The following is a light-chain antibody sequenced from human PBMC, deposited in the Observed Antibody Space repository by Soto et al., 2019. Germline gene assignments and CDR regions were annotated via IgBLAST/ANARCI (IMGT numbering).Light chain of an antibody. V-gene: IGKV1-39*01. Sequence: DFQMTQSPSSLSASVGDRVTITCRASQSISSYLNWYQQKPGKAPKLLIYAASSLQSGVPSRFSRSGSRTDFTLTISSLQPEDFATYYRQQTYSSLYTFGQGTELEIK. CDR2: AAS. CDR1: QSISSY. CDR3: QQTYSSLYT. J-gene: IGKJ2*01.